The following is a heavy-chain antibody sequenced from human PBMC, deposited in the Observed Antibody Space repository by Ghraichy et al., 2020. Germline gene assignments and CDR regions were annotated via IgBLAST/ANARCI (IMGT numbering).Heavy chain of an antibody. CDR3: ATVLGQWLGWVEYYFDY. CDR2: FDPEDGET. CDR1: GYTLTELS. J-gene: IGHJ4*02. D-gene: IGHD6-19*01. V-gene: IGHV1-24*01. Sequence: ASVKVSCKVSGYTLTELSMHWVRQAPGKGLEWMGGFDPEDGETIYAQKFQGRVTMTEDTSTDTAYMELSSLRSEDTAVYYCATVLGQWLGWVEYYFDYWGQGTLVTVSS.